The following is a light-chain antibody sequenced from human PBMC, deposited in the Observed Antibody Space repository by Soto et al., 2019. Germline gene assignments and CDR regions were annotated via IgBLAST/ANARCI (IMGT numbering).Light chain of an antibody. CDR2: EGT. J-gene: IGLJ2*01. V-gene: IGLV2-23*01. CDR3: CSHAGDHVV. Sequence: QSVLTQPASVSGSPGQSITISCTGTTSDIGSYKFVSWYQQHPGKAPKLMIYEGTKRPSGVSDRFSASKSGNTASLTISGLQADDEAGYYCCSHAGDHVVFGGGTKLTVL. CDR1: TSDIGSYKF.